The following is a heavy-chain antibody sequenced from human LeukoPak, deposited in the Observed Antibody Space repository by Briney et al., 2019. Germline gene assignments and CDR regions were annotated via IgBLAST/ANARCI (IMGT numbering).Heavy chain of an antibody. V-gene: IGHV4-30-4*01. D-gene: IGHD3-22*01. CDR3: ARPYYYDSRIDP. J-gene: IGHJ5*02. Sequence: SETLSLTCAVSGGSISSGDYYWSWIRQPPGKGLEWIAYMYYSGSTYYNPSLKSRVTMSADTTKNQLSLKLSAVTAADTAVYYCARPYYYDSRIDPWGQGILVTVSS. CDR2: MYYSGST. CDR1: GGSISSGDYY.